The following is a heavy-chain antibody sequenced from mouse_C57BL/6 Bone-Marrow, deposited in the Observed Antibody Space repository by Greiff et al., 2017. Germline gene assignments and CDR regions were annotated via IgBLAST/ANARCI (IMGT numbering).Heavy chain of an antibody. CDR1: GYTFTDYY. CDR2: INPYNGGT. J-gene: IGHJ2*01. Sequence: EVQLQQSGPVLVKPGASVKMSYKASGYTFTDYYMNWVKQSHGKSLEWIGVINPYNGGTSYNQKFKGKATLTVDKSSSTAYMVLNSLTSADSAVYYCARRSPYYFDCWGQGTTLTGSS. V-gene: IGHV1-19*01. CDR3: ARRSPYYFDC.